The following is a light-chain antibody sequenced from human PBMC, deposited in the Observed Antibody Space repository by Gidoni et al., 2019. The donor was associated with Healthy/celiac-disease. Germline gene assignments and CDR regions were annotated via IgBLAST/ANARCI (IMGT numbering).Light chain of an antibody. CDR1: QSVSSSY. V-gene: IGKV3-20*01. CDR2: VAS. CDR3: QQYGSSPLLT. Sequence: EIGLTQSPGTLSLSPGERATISCRASQSVSSSYLAWYQPKPGQAPRLLIYVASSRATGIPDRFSGSGSGTDFTLTISRLEPEDFTVYYCQQYGSSPLLTFGGGTKVEIK. J-gene: IGKJ4*01.